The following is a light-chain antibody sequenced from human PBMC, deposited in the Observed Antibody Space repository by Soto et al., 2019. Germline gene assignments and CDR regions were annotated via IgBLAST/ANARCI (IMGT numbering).Light chain of an antibody. J-gene: IGKJ5*01. CDR2: DAS. V-gene: IGKV1-5*01. CDR3: RQYDTYST. Sequence: DIQMTQSPSTLSASVGDRVTITCRASQSISRWLAWCQQKPGKAAKALIYDASTLRSGVPSRLASGGCGTEFTLTISRLQPDDFATYFCRQYDTYSTFGQGTRLEIK. CDR1: QSISRW.